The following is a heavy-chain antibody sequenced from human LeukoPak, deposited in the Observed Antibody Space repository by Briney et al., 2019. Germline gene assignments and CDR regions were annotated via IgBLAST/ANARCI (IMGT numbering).Heavy chain of an antibody. Sequence: GGSLRLSCAASKFTFRSYAMSWVRQAPGKGLEWVSAISGSGGLTFYADSVKGRFTVSRDNSKNTLYLQTNSLGAEDTAVYYCAKDWSSSTYNYHYDMDVWGQGTTVTVSS. CDR1: KFTFRSYA. CDR2: ISGSGGLT. D-gene: IGHD2-2*01. J-gene: IGHJ6*02. CDR3: AKDWSSSTYNYHYDMDV. V-gene: IGHV3-23*01.